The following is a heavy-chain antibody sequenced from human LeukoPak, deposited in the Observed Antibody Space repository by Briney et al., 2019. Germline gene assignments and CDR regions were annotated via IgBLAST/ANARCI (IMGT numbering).Heavy chain of an antibody. CDR3: ARGVGYGSGSY. CDR2: ISSRSSTI. D-gene: IGHD3-10*01. V-gene: IGHV3-48*04. Sequence: GGSLRLSCAASGFTFSTHDLNWVRQAPGKGLEWVSFISSRSSTIYYADSVKGRFIISRDNTKNTLYLQMNSLRAEDTAVYYCARGVGYGSGSYWGQGTLVTVSS. CDR1: GFTFSTHD. J-gene: IGHJ4*02.